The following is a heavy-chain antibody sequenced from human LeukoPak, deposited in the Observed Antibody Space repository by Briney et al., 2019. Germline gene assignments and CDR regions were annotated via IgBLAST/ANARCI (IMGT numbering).Heavy chain of an antibody. CDR3: ARGLRLYYYDSSGYYPD. CDR2: INHSGST. D-gene: IGHD3-22*01. Sequence: PSETLSLTCAVYGGSFSGYYWSWIRQPPGKGLEWIGEINHSGSTNYNPSLKSRVTISVDTSKNQFSLKLSSVTAADTAVYYCARGLRLYYYDSSGYYPDWGQGTLVTVSS. V-gene: IGHV4-34*01. J-gene: IGHJ4*02. CDR1: GGSFSGYY.